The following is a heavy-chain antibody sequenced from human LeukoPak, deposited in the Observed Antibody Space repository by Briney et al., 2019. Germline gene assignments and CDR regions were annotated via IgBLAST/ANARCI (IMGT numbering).Heavy chain of an antibody. CDR2: ISSSSSTI. D-gene: IGHD3-22*01. V-gene: IGHV3-48*01. Sequence: GGSLRLSCAASGFTFSSYSMNWVRQAPGKGLEWVSYISSSSSTIYYADSVKGRFTISRDNAKNSLYLQMNSLRAEDTAVYYCARNYYDSSGYSYFDYWGQGTLVTVSS. CDR1: GFTFSSYS. J-gene: IGHJ4*02. CDR3: ARNYYDSSGYSYFDY.